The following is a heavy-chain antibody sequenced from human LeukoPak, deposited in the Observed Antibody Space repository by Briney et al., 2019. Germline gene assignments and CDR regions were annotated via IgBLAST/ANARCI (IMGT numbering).Heavy chain of an antibody. D-gene: IGHD3-22*01. J-gene: IGHJ4*02. CDR1: GGSISSSSYY. CDR2: IYYSGST. CDR3: AREAPSPYYDSSGYFDY. Sequence: PSETLSLTCTVSGGSISSSSYYWGWIRQPPGKGLEWIGSIYYSGSTYCNPSLKSRVTISVDTSKNQFSLKLSSVTAADTAVYYCAREAPSPYYDSSGYFDYWGQGTLVTVSS. V-gene: IGHV4-39*02.